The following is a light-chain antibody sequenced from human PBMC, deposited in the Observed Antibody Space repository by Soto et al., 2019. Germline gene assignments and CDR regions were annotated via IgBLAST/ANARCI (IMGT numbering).Light chain of an antibody. CDR2: WAS. CDR3: QQRSNWLT. J-gene: IGKJ4*01. V-gene: IGKV4-1*01. Sequence: DIVMTQSPDSLAVSLGERATINCKSSQSVFSNSNNKNCIAWYQQKSGQPPKLLIYWASSRESGVPDRFSGGGSGTDFTLTISSLEPEDFAVYYCQQRSNWLTFGGGTKVEIK. CDR1: QSVFSNSNNKNC.